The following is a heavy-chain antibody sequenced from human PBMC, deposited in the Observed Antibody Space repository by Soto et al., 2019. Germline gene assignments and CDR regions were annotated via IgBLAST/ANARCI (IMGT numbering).Heavy chain of an antibody. Sequence: PGCSLRLSCAASGFTFSSYAMGWVRQGPGKGLEWVAVVSIGGSTHYADSVRGRFTISRDNSKNTLSLQMNSLTAEDTAVYFCAKRRGAGGHFDYWGQGALVTASS. CDR3: AKRRGAGGHFDY. D-gene: IGHD2-15*01. CDR1: GFTFSSYA. V-gene: IGHV3-23*01. J-gene: IGHJ4*02. CDR2: VSIGGST.